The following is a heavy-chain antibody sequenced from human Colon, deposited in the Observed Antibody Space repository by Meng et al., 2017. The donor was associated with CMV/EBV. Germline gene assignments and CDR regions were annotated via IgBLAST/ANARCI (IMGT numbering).Heavy chain of an antibody. V-gene: IGHV3-21*01. D-gene: IGHD2-2*01. CDR1: GFTFIACS. CDR2: IIISSCYK. CDR3: ARKKSRDIVVVPATMVWFDP. J-gene: IGHJ5*02. Sequence: GESLKISCAASGFTFIACSVNWVRQAPGKGLEWVSSIIISSCYKYYVDSVKGRFTISRDNAKNSLYLQMNSLRAEDTAVYYCARKKSRDIVVVPATMVWFDPWGQGTLVTVSS.